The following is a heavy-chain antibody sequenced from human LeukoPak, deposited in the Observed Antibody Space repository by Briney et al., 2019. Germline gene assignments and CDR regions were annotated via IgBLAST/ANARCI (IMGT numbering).Heavy chain of an antibody. Sequence: GGSLRLSCAASGFTLSAYWMHWVRQSPGKGLVWVSQINADGSSTRYADSVKGRFTISRDNAKNTLYLQMNSLRAEDTGIYYCARDYYGSLDHWGQGTLVIVSS. V-gene: IGHV3-74*01. CDR3: ARDYYGSLDH. D-gene: IGHD3-10*01. J-gene: IGHJ4*02. CDR2: INADGSST. CDR1: GFTLSAYW.